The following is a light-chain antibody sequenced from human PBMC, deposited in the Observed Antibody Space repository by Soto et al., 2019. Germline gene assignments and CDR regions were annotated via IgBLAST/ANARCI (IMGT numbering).Light chain of an antibody. CDR3: QQYNRYSVT. J-gene: IGKJ4*01. CDR1: QSISSW. V-gene: IGKV1-5*03. CDR2: KAA. Sequence: DIQMTQSPSTLSASVGDRVTITCRASQSISSWLAWYQQKPGKAPKCLIYKAASLQSGVPSRFSGRGSGTECSLTISNLQPEDFATYYCQQYNRYSVTFGGGTKVEIK.